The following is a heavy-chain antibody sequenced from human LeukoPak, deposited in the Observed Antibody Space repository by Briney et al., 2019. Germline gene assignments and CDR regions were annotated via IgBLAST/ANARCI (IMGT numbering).Heavy chain of an antibody. Sequence: ASVKVSCKASGGTFSSYAISWVRQAPGQGLEWMGRIIPILGIANYAQKFQGRVTVTADKSTSTAYMELSSLRSEDTAVYYCARYYYDSSGPNMAFDIWGQGTMVTVSS. V-gene: IGHV1-69*04. CDR3: ARYYYDSSGPNMAFDI. J-gene: IGHJ3*02. CDR1: GGTFSSYA. D-gene: IGHD3-22*01. CDR2: IIPILGIA.